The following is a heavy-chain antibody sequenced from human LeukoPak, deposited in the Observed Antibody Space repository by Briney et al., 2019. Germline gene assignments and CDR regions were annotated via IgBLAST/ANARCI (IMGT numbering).Heavy chain of an antibody. CDR1: GFTFDGYG. Sequence: GGSLRLSCEASGFTFDGYGMTWVRQVRGKGLEWISSINWNGGTTSYADSVKGRFTISRDNDKNSLYLQMNSLRAEDTALYYCARGGYRQLAYFDYWGQGALVTVSS. CDR3: ARGGYRQLAYFDY. D-gene: IGHD3-16*02. J-gene: IGHJ4*02. V-gene: IGHV3-20*04. CDR2: INWNGGTT.